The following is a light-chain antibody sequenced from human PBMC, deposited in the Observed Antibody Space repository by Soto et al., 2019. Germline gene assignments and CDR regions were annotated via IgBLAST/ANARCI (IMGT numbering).Light chain of an antibody. V-gene: IGKV3-20*01. Sequence: EIVLTQSPATLSLSPGERATLSCRASQSVSSSYLAWYHQKPGQPPRLLIYGAFSRATVIPDRFSGSGSGTDFTLTISRLEPEDFAVYYCQQYGSSPITFGQGTRLEIK. CDR1: QSVSSSY. CDR2: GAF. CDR3: QQYGSSPIT. J-gene: IGKJ5*01.